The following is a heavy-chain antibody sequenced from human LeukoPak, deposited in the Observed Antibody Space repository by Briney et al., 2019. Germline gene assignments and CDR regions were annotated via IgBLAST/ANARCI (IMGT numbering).Heavy chain of an antibody. V-gene: IGHV3-43*02. D-gene: IGHD5-18*01. CDR2: ISGDGGST. Sequence: GGSLRLSCAASGFTFDDYAMHWVRQAPGKGLEWVSLISGDGGSTYYADSVKGRFTISRDNSKNSLYLQMNSLRTEDTALYYCARQDGYSYGAGIDAFDIWGQGTMVTVSS. J-gene: IGHJ3*02. CDR3: ARQDGYSYGAGIDAFDI. CDR1: GFTFDDYA.